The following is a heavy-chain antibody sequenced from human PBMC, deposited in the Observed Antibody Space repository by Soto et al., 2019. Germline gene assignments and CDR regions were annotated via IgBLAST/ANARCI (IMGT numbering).Heavy chain of an antibody. CDR2: MNPNSGNT. Sequence: ASVEVSCKASGYTFTSYDMNWVRQATGEGLEWMGWMNPNSGNTGYAQKFQGRVTMTRNTSISTAYMELSSLRSEDTAVYYCARGDITIFGGEFYYYYGMYVWGKGTTVTVSS. CDR3: ARGDITIFGGEFYYYYGMYV. D-gene: IGHD3-3*01. J-gene: IGHJ6*04. V-gene: IGHV1-8*01. CDR1: GYTFTSYD.